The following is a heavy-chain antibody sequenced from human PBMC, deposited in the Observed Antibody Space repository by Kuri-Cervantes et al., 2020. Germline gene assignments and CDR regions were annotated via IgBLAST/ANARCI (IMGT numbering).Heavy chain of an antibody. CDR3: TRAYYYGSGTLDAFDI. CDR2: IRSKAYGGTT. Sequence: GGSLRLSCTASGFTFGDYAMSWFRQAPGKGLEWVGFIRSKAYGGTTEYAASVKGRFTISRDDSKSIAYLQMNSLKTEDTAVYYCTRAYYYGSGTLDAFDIWGRGTMVTVSS. CDR1: GFTFGDYA. D-gene: IGHD3-10*01. V-gene: IGHV3-49*03. J-gene: IGHJ3*02.